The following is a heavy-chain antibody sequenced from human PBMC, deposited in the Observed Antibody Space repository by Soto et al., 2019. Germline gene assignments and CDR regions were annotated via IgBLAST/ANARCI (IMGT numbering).Heavy chain of an antibody. J-gene: IGHJ6*02. CDR2: IIPICGTA. CDR3: ARDHGDYTYDYYGMDV. Sequence: QVKLVQSGAEVKKPGSSVKVSCKASGGTFSSYAISWVRQAPGQGLEWMGGIIPICGTANYAQKFQGRVTITADEYTIPAYMELSSLRSEDTAVYYCARDHGDYTYDYYGMDVWGQGTTVAVSS. CDR1: GGTFSSYA. V-gene: IGHV1-69*12. D-gene: IGHD4-17*01.